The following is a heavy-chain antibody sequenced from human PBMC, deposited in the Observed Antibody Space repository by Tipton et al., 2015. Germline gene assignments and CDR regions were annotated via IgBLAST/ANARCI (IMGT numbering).Heavy chain of an antibody. Sequence: PGLVKPSETLSLNCSVSGDSIRNYFWSWVRQPAGKGLEWIGRIHRSGTVDYNPSLKSRLTMSLGTSKNQFSLKLTSVTAADTAIYYCARDILPNWFDPWGQGILVTVSS. D-gene: IGHD2-21*01. J-gene: IGHJ5*02. V-gene: IGHV4-4*07. CDR3: ARDILPNWFDP. CDR2: IHRSGTV. CDR1: GDSIRNYF.